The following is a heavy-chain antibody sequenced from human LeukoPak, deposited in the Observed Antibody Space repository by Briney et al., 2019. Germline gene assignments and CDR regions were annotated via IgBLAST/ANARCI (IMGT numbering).Heavy chain of an antibody. J-gene: IGHJ3*02. CDR2: IWYDGSNK. CDR3: ARVLARYYYDSSGYNSDAFDI. CDR1: GFTFSSYG. Sequence: PGGSLRLSCAASGFTFSSYGMHWVRQAPGKGREWVAVIWYDGSNKYYADSVKGRFTISRDNSKHTLYLQMNSLRAEDTAVYYCARVLARYYYDSSGYNSDAFDIWGQGTMVTVSS. V-gene: IGHV3-33*01. D-gene: IGHD3-22*01.